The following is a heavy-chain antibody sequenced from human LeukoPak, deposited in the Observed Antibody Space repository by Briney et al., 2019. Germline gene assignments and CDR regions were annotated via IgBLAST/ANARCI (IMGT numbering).Heavy chain of an antibody. CDR1: GYTFTTYD. Sequence: ASVKVSCKASGYTFTTYDISWVRQAPGQGLEWMGWISAYNGNTNYAQKLQGRVTMTTGTSTSTAYMELRSLRSDDTAVYYCARSAVAGTLSAYYFHYWGQGTLVTVSS. CDR2: ISAYNGNT. V-gene: IGHV1-18*01. D-gene: IGHD6-19*01. CDR3: ARSAVAGTLSAYYFHY. J-gene: IGHJ4*02.